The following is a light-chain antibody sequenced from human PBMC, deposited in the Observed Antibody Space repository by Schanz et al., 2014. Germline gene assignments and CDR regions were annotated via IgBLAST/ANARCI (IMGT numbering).Light chain of an antibody. Sequence: ETVLTQSPGALSLSPGERATLSCRASQTVSSSYLAWYQQKPGQAPRLLIYGASSRATGIPDRFSGSGSVTDFTLTISTLEPEDFAVYYCQQYGNSLPFTFGQGTRLEIK. CDR2: GAS. J-gene: IGKJ2*01. CDR3: QQYGNSLPFT. V-gene: IGKV3-20*01. CDR1: QTVSSSY.